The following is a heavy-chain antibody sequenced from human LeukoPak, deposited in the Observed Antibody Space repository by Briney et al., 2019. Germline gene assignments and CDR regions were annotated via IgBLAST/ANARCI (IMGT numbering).Heavy chain of an antibody. J-gene: IGHJ4*02. CDR1: GFSLSDYY. V-gene: IGHV3-11*01. Sequence: GGSLRLSCVASGFSLSDYYMSWIRQAPGKGLEWVSYIGSTIYYADSVKGRFTISRDNAKNSLYLQMNSLRSEDTAVYYCASGLPGTPHDYWGQGTLVTVSS. CDR2: IGSTI. CDR3: ASGLPGTPHDY. D-gene: IGHD7-27*01.